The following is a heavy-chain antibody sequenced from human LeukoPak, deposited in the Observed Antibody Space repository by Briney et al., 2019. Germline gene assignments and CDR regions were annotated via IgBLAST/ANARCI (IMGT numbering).Heavy chain of an antibody. V-gene: IGHV4-4*02. D-gene: IGHD3-9*01. Sequence: MASGTLSLTCAVSGGSVSSCNWWSWVRQHPGKGLEWIGEIYHIGSTNYNPSLKSRVTISVDTSKNQFSLKLSSVTAADTAVYYCARARGRYFDWLLYGGYYFDYWGQGTLVTVSS. CDR1: GGSVSSCNW. CDR2: IYHIGST. CDR3: ARARGRYFDWLLYGGYYFDY. J-gene: IGHJ4*02.